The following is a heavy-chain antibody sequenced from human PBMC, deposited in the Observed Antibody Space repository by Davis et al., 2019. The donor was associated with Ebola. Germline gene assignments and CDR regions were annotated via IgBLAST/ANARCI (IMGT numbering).Heavy chain of an antibody. D-gene: IGHD3-3*01. Sequence: ASVKVSCKASGYAFTSYYIHWVRQAPGQGLEWMGIINPSGGSRSYAQKFQGRVTMTIDTSTSTVYMDVSSLTSEDTAFYYCARGPSGVVTDFFDQWGQGTLVTVSS. CDR3: ARGPSGVVTDFFDQ. J-gene: IGHJ4*02. CDR2: INPSGGSR. V-gene: IGHV1-46*01. CDR1: GYAFTSYY.